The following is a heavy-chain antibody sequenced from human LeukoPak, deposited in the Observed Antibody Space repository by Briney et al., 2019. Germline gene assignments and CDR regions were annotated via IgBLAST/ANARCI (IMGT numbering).Heavy chain of an antibody. V-gene: IGHV1-2*02. J-gene: IGHJ4*02. CDR2: INPKSSRT. Sequence: ASVKDSCKASGYTFTGFHMHWVRQAPGQGLEWMGWINPKSSRTNYAQKFQGRVTMTRDTSISTAYMELTSLRSDDTAIYYCARNGGTSGPDLDCWGQGTLVTVSS. CDR1: GYTFTGFH. CDR3: ARNGGTSGPDLDC. D-gene: IGHD3-3*01.